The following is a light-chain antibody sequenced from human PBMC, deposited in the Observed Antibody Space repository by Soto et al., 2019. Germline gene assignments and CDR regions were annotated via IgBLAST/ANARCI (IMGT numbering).Light chain of an antibody. CDR3: QQRNKWPPT. Sequence: EVVLTQSPDTLSLSPGERATLSCRASQSVGPSLFWYQQKPGRAPRLLIYDGFNRAAVVPARFSTSVSGTDFTLTISSLGAEDCAVYHCQQRNKWPPTFGGGTKLEIK. V-gene: IGKV3-11*01. J-gene: IGKJ4*01. CDR2: DGF. CDR1: QSVGPS.